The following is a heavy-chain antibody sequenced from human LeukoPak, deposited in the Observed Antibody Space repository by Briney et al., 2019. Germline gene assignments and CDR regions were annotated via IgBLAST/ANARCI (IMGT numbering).Heavy chain of an antibody. V-gene: IGHV4-34*01. Sequence: SETLSLTCAVYGGSFSGYYWSWIRQPPGKGLEWIGEINHSGSTNYNPSLKSRVTISVDASKNQFSLKLSSVTAADTAVYYCARLRRAFDIWGQGTMVTVFS. CDR2: INHSGST. J-gene: IGHJ3*02. CDR1: GGSFSGYY. D-gene: IGHD1-14*01. CDR3: ARLRRAFDI.